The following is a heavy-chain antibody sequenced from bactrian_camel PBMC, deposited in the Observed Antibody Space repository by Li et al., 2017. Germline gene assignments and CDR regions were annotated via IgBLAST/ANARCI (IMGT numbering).Heavy chain of an antibody. CDR2: IWAGANGE. Sequence: DVQLVESGGGLVQPGGSLRLSCAALAYTSNSNCMGWFRQAPGKEREGVAAIWAGANGEYYGDSVKGRFTISQDNAKSTVYLQMNSLKPEDTAMYYCAAAPAPIWDDKLQEHDFGYWGQGTQVTVS. J-gene: IGHJ6*01. V-gene: IGHV3S40*01. D-gene: IGHD5*01. CDR3: AAAPAPIWDDKLQEHDFGY. CDR1: AYTSNSNC.